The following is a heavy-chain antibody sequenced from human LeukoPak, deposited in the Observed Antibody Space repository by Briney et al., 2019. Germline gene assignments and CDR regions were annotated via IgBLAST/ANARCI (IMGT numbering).Heavy chain of an antibody. J-gene: IGHJ4*02. CDR2: LYDSGST. Sequence: SETLSLTCTVSGGSVSSGSYYWSWIRQPPGKGLEWIGYLYDSGSTRCHPSLKSRVTILVDMSKNQFSLRLSSVTAADTAVYYCARGGSGVAFDYWGQGTLVTVSS. D-gene: IGHD7-27*01. V-gene: IGHV4-61*01. CDR1: GGSVSSGSYY. CDR3: ARGGSGVAFDY.